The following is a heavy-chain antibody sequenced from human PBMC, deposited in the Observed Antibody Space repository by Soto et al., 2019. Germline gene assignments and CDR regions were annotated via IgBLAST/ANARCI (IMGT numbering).Heavy chain of an antibody. Sequence: QVQLQASGPGLVKPSQTLSLTCTVSGGSISSGGYYWSWIRQHPGKGLEWIGYIYYSGSTYYNPSLKSRVTISVDTSKNQFSLKLSSVTAADTAVYYCARGAVISGYDPFDYWGQGTLVTVSS. CDR2: IYYSGST. CDR1: GGSISSGGYY. J-gene: IGHJ4*02. V-gene: IGHV4-31*03. CDR3: ARGAVISGYDPFDY. D-gene: IGHD5-12*01.